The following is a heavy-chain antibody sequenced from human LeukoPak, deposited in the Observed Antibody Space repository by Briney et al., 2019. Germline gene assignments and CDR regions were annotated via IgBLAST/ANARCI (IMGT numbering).Heavy chain of an antibody. CDR2: IYYSGST. J-gene: IGHJ4*02. V-gene: IGHV4-39*01. CDR1: GGSISSSSYY. Sequence: PSETLSLTCTVSGGSISSSSYYWGWIRQPPGKGLEWIGSIYYSGSTYYNPSLKSRVTISVDTSKNQISLKLSSVTAADTAVYYCARRDYYGSGSYYNFGYWGQGTLVTVSS. D-gene: IGHD3-10*01. CDR3: ARRDYYGSGSYYNFGY.